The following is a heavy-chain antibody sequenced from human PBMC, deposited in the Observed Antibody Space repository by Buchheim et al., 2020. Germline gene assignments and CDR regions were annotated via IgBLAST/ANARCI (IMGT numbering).Heavy chain of an antibody. J-gene: IGHJ6*02. D-gene: IGHD3-3*01. Sequence: QVQLQESGPGLVKPSQTLSLTCTVSVGSICSGXYYWSWIRQPPGKGLEWTGYIYYSGSTYYNPSLKSRVTISVDTSKNQFSLKLSSVTAADTAVYYCAREYFNVFDFWSGSYGMDVWGQGTT. CDR2: IYYSGST. CDR3: AREYFNVFDFWSGSYGMDV. V-gene: IGHV4-30-4*01. CDR1: VGSICSGXYY.